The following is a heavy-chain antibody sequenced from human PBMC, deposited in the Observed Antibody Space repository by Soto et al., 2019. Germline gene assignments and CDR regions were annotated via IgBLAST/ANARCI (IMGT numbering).Heavy chain of an antibody. J-gene: IGHJ4*02. Sequence: GGSLRLSCAASGFTFSSYGMHWVRQAPGKGLEWVAVIWYDGSNKYYADSVKGRFTISRDNSKNTLYLQMNSLRAEDTAVYYCARSHYYDSSGYNPPTLAENPRMDYWGQGTLVTVSS. CDR1: GFTFSSYG. CDR3: ARSHYYDSSGYNPPTLAENPRMDY. CDR2: IWYDGSNK. V-gene: IGHV3-33*01. D-gene: IGHD3-22*01.